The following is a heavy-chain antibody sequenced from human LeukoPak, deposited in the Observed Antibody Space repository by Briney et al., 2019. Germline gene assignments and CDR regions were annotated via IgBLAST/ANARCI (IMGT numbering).Heavy chain of an antibody. CDR1: DFRDYY. CDR3: ASGYSGYDLNY. Sequence: ASVKVSCKTSDFRDYYMNWVRQAPGQGLEWLGWINPKSGDTDYAQKFQGRVTMTRDTSISTAYMELSGLKPDDTANYFCASGYSGYDLNYWGQGTQVTVSS. V-gene: IGHV1-2*02. CDR2: INPKSGDT. D-gene: IGHD5-12*01. J-gene: IGHJ4*02.